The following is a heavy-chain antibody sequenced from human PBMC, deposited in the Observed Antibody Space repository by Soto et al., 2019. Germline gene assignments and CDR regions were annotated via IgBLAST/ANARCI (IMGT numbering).Heavy chain of an antibody. V-gene: IGHV1-24*01. CDR1: GYTLPELS. CDR2: FDPEDGET. J-gene: IGHJ6*03. Sequence: ASVKVSCKVSGYTLPELSMHWVRQAPGKGLEWMGGFDPEDGETIYAQKFQGRVTMTEDTSTDTAYMELSSLRSEDTAVYYCATEGVYGSGRTIHYYYMDVWGKGTTVTVSS. CDR3: ATEGVYGSGRTIHYYYMDV. D-gene: IGHD3-10*01.